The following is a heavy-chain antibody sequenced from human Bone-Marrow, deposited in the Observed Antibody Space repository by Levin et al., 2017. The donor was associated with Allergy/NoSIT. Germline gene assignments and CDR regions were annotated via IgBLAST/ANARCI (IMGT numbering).Heavy chain of an antibody. CDR3: TDIGADY. Sequence: LSLTCATSGFTFSSHWMEWVRQAPGKGLEWVSHIHNDGSSTDYADSVKGRFTISRDNAKNMLYLQMNSLRAEDTAVYYCTDIGADYWGQGTLVTVSS. CDR2: IHNDGSST. D-gene: IGHD2-15*01. V-gene: IGHV3-74*01. CDR1: GFTFSSHW. J-gene: IGHJ4*02.